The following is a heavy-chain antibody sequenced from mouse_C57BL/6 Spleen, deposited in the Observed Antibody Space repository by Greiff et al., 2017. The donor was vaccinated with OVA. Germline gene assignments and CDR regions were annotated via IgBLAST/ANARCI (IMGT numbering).Heavy chain of an antibody. V-gene: IGHV5-6*01. CDR1: GFTFSSYG. Sequence: EVQGVESGGDLVKPGGSLKLSCAASGFTFSSYGMSWVRQTPDKRLEWVATISSGGSYTYYPDSVKGRFTISRDNAKNTLYLQMSSLKSEDTAMYYCARLGYPYAMDYWGQGTSVTVSS. J-gene: IGHJ4*01. CDR3: ARLGYPYAMDY. CDR2: ISSGGSYT.